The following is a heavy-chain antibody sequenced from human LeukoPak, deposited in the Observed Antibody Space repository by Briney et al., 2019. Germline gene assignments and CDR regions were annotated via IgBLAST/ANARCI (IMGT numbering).Heavy chain of an antibody. CDR3: ARMTTVTTDAFDI. V-gene: IGHV4-39*07. CDR1: GGSISSSSYY. D-gene: IGHD4-17*01. J-gene: IGHJ3*02. Sequence: KSSETLSLTCTVSGGSISSSSYYWGWIRQPPGKGLEWIGSIYYSGSTYYNPSLKSRVTISVDTSKNQFSLKLSSVTAADTAVYYCARMTTVTTDAFDIWGQGTMVTVSS. CDR2: IYYSGST.